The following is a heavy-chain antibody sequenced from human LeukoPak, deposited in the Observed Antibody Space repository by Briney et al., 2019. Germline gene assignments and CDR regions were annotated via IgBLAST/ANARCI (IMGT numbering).Heavy chain of an antibody. Sequence: GGSLRLSCAASGFTVSSNYMSWVRQAPGKGLEWIAYISADGGTIKYADSVRGRFTISRDNAKNSLFLQMDSLRVEDMGIYFCARDDSKHWENYYYMDVWGKGTTVTVSS. J-gene: IGHJ6*03. D-gene: IGHD7-27*01. V-gene: IGHV3-48*01. CDR1: GFTVSSNY. CDR2: ISADGGTI. CDR3: ARDDSKHWENYYYMDV.